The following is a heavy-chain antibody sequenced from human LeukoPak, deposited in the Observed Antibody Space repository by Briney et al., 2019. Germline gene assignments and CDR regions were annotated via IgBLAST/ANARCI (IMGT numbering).Heavy chain of an antibody. D-gene: IGHD3-3*01. Sequence: GGSLRLSCAASGFTFNNYGMHWVRQAPGKGLEWVAMISYDGSNTYYADSVKGRFTISRDNSKNTLYLQMNSLRAEDTAVYYCARDAPPLDAISYYFDYWGQGTLVTVSS. CDR2: ISYDGSNT. CDR1: GFTFNNYG. CDR3: ARDAPPLDAISYYFDY. J-gene: IGHJ4*02. V-gene: IGHV3-30*03.